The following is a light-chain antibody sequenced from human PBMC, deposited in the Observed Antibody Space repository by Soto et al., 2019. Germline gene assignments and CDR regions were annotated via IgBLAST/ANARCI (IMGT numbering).Light chain of an antibody. CDR1: QSVSSSH. CDR2: GAS. V-gene: IGKV3-20*01. Sequence: EIVLTQSPGTLSLSLGERATLSCRASQSVSSSHLAWYQQKAGQAPRLLVYGASSRATGSPARFSGSRSGTDFTLTNSRLEPEEFAVYYCQQYGSSPWTFGEGTKVEI. CDR3: QQYGSSPWT. J-gene: IGKJ1*01.